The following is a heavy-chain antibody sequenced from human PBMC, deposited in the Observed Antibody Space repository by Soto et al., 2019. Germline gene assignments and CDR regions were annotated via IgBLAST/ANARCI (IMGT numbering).Heavy chain of an antibody. V-gene: IGHV3-15*07. CDR1: GFTFSSYW. D-gene: IGHD1-26*01. Sequence: GGSLRLSCAASGFTFSSYWMHWVRQAPGKGLEWVGRIKSKKDGGTADSAASVKGRFTISRDDSRNTVYLEMNNLKIEDTAMYYCARDYYTRFDYWGPGTLVTVSS. CDR2: IKSKKDGGTA. CDR3: ARDYYTRFDY. J-gene: IGHJ4*02.